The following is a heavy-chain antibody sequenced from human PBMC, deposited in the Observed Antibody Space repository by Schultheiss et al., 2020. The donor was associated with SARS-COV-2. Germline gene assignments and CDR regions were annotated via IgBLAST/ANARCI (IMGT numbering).Heavy chain of an antibody. Sequence: SETLSLTCTVSRGSISGYSWSWIRQPPGKGLEWIGEINHSGSTNYNPSLKSRVTISVDTSKNQFSLKLSSVTAADTAVYYCARLPRDYVWGSYRSPFDYWGQGTLVTVSS. V-gene: IGHV4-34*01. CDR1: RGSISGYS. D-gene: IGHD3-16*02. CDR2: INHSGST. CDR3: ARLPRDYVWGSYRSPFDY. J-gene: IGHJ4*02.